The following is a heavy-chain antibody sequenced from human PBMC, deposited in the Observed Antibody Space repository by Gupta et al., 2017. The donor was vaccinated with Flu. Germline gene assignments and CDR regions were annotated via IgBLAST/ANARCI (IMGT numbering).Heavy chain of an antibody. V-gene: IGHV3-21*01. D-gene: IGHD3-10*01. CDR2: ISSSSSYI. J-gene: IGHJ4*02. Sequence: EVQLVESGGGLVKPGGSLRLSCAASGFTFSSYSMIWFRQAPGKGLEWVSSISSSSSYIYYADSVKGRFTISRDNAKNSLYLQMNSLRAEDTAVYYCARDPGVRGEWVGYFDYWGQGTLVTVSS. CDR1: GFTFSSYS. CDR3: ARDPGVRGEWVGYFDY.